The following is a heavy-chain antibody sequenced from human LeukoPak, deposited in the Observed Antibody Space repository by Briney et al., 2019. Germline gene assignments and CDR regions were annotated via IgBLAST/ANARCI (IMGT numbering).Heavy chain of an antibody. CDR1: GFTFSSYS. CDR2: ISRSSSYI. CDR3: ARDKAVAGLTGKNDAFDI. J-gene: IGHJ3*02. V-gene: IGHV3-21*01. Sequence: GGSLRLSCAASGFTFSSYSMNWVRQAPGKGLEWVSSISRSSSYIYYADSVKGRFTISRDNAKNSLYLQMNSLRAEDTAVYYCARDKAVAGLTGKNDAFDIWGQGTMVTVSS. D-gene: IGHD6-19*01.